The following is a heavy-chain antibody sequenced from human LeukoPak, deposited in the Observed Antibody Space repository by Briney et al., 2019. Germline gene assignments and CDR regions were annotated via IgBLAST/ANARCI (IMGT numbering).Heavy chain of an antibody. J-gene: IGHJ4*02. Sequence: ASVKVSCKASGYTFTSYGISWVRQAPGQGLEWMGWISAYNGNTNYAQKLQGRVTMTTDTSTSTAYMELRSLRSDDTAVYYCARAPYYYDCNGYYHDYWGQGTLVTVSS. D-gene: IGHD3-22*01. CDR2: ISAYNGNT. V-gene: IGHV1-18*01. CDR1: GYTFTSYG. CDR3: ARAPYYYDCNGYYHDY.